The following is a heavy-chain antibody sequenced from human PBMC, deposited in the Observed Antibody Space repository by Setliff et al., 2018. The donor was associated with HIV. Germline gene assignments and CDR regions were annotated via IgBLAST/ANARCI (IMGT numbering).Heavy chain of an antibody. Sequence: SETLSLTCAVYGGSFSGYYWSWIRQPPGKGLEWIGEINHSGSTNYNPSLKSRVTISVDTSKNQFPLKLSSVTAADTAVYYCARGSGIAARRGNWYFDLWGRGTLVTVSS. CDR2: INHSGST. CDR1: GGSFSGYY. J-gene: IGHJ2*01. V-gene: IGHV4-34*01. D-gene: IGHD6-6*01. CDR3: ARGSGIAARRGNWYFDL.